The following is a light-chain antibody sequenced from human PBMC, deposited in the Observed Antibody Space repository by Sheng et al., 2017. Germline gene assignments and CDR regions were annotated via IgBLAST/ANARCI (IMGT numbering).Light chain of an antibody. V-gene: IGKV3-20*01. Sequence: IVLTQSPGTLSLSPGERATLSCRASQSVPNKYLAWYQQSPGRAPRLLVSGASNRAIGIPDRFSGSGSGTDFTLTISRLEPEDFAVYYCQQYGSSLPWTFGQGTKV. J-gene: IGKJ1*01. CDR3: QQYGSSLPWT. CDR2: GAS. CDR1: QSVPNKY.